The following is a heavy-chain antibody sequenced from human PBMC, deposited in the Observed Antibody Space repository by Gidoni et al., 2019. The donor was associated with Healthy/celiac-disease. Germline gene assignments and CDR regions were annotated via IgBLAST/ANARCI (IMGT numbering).Heavy chain of an antibody. D-gene: IGHD4-17*01. V-gene: IGHV4-34*01. CDR1: GGSFSGDY. CDR2: INHSGIT. Sequence: QVQLQQWGAGLLQPSEILSLTCAVYGGSFSGDYLRWIRQPPGKGLEWIGEINHSGITNYNPALKSRVTISVDTSKNQCSLNLSSVTAADTAVYYCARATNDYGDYYGMDVWGQGTTVPVSS. CDR3: ARATNDYGDYYGMDV. J-gene: IGHJ6*02.